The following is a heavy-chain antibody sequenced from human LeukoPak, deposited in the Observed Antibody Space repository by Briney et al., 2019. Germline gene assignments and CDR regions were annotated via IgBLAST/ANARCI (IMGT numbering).Heavy chain of an antibody. CDR2: FDPEDGET. V-gene: IGHV1-24*01. CDR3: ATSGQPYSSGWYYFDY. Sequence: ASVKVSCKVSVYTLTESSMHWVRQAPGKGLEWMGGFDPEDGETIYIQKFQGRVTMTEDTSTYTPYMELSSLRSEDTAVYYCATSGQPYSSGWYYFDYWAREPWSPSPQ. CDR1: VYTLTESS. D-gene: IGHD6-19*01. J-gene: IGHJ4*02.